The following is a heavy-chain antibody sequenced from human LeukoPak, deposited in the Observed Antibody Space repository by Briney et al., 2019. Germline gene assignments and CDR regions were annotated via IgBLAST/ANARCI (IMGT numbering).Heavy chain of an antibody. J-gene: IGHJ5*02. CDR2: INPNSGGT. CDR3: ARDLGYGDYMGWFDP. V-gene: IGHV1-2*02. Sequence: ASVKVSCKASGYTFTGYYMRWVRQAPGQGLEWMGWINPNSGGTNYAQKFQGRVTMTRDTSISTAYMELSRLRSDDTAVYYCARDLGYGDYMGWFDPWGQGTLVTVSS. D-gene: IGHD4-17*01. CDR1: GYTFTGYY.